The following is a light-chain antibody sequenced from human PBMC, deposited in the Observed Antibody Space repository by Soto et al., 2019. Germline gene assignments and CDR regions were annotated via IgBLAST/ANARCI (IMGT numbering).Light chain of an antibody. J-gene: IGLJ1*01. CDR2: EGI. V-gene: IGLV2-23*01. CDR1: SSTVGGFNV. Sequence: QSVLTQPASVSGSPGQSITISCTGTSSTVGGFNVVSWYQQHPGKAPKVIIYEGIKRPSGVSNRFSGSNSGSTASLTISGLQAEDEADYYCCSYVGATTYVFGTWTKVTVL. CDR3: CSYVGATTYV.